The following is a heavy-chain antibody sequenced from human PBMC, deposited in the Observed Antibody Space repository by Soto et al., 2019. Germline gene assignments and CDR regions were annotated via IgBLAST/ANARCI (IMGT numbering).Heavy chain of an antibody. V-gene: IGHV4-31*03. CDR1: GDSISSGGYY. Sequence: QVQLQQSGPGLVKPSQTLSLTCTVSGDSISSGGYYWTWIRQHPGKGLEWIGYIRYSESTYYNPSLKGRVMVSIDTSKNQFSRRLSSVTAADTAVYFCTRGAWGYAFDVWGQGTMVTVSS. D-gene: IGHD3-16*01. CDR2: IRYSEST. CDR3: TRGAWGYAFDV. J-gene: IGHJ3*01.